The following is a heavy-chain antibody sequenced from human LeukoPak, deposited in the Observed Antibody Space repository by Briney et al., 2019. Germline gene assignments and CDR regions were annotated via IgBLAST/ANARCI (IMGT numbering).Heavy chain of an antibody. V-gene: IGHV3-48*03. CDR1: GFTFSSYE. J-gene: IGHJ5*02. CDR2: ISSSGSTI. Sequence: GGSLRLSCAASGFTFSSYEMNWVRQAPGKGLEWVSYISSSGSTIYYADSVKGRFTISRDNAKNSLYLQMNSLRAEDTAVYYCARGKDSGYHQLTNWFDPWGQGTLVPVSS. CDR3: ARGKDSGYHQLTNWFDP. D-gene: IGHD5-12*01.